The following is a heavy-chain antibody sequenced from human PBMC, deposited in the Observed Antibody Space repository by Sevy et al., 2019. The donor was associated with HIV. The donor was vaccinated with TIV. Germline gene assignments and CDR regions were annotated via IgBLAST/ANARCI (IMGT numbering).Heavy chain of an antibody. V-gene: IGHV1-18*01. D-gene: IGHD2-15*01. J-gene: IGHJ4*02. CDR1: GYTFTSYK. CDR3: VRAYCSGGRCYSGAY. CDR2: VSALNGDT. Sequence: ASVKVSCKTSGYTFTSYKITWVRQAPGQGLEWMGWVSALNGDTNYAQRFRGRVTMTTDTSTSTAYMDLRSLRSDDTAVYYCVRAYCSGGRCYSGAYWGQGTLVTVSS.